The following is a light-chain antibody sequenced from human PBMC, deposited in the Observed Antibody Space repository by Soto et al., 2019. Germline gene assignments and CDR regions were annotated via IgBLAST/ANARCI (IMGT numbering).Light chain of an antibody. V-gene: IGKV3-20*01. Sequence: LTQSPVTLSLSPWKRATRSCRASQSVSSSYLAWYQQKNGKTPRLLIHGVSSRATGIPDRFSGSGSGTELTLTISSMKYEDFEVYLCQQYNNSTITFGQGTRLEIK. CDR1: QSVSSSY. CDR3: QQYNNSTIT. CDR2: GVS. J-gene: IGKJ5*01.